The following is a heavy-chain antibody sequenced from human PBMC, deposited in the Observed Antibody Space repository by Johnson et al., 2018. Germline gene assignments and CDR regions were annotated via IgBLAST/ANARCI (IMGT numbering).Heavy chain of an antibody. CDR2: IWFDSRND. J-gene: IGHJ4*02. CDR1: GFPFSSYG. CDR3: TRDECPRPSCFLY. D-gene: IGHD2/OR15-2a*01. Sequence: QVQLVQSGGGVVQPGGSLRLSCTTAGFPFSSYGIHWVRQAPGKGLEWVAGIWFDSRNDHYADSVKGRFTISRDNSKNTAYLQMDSLRAEDTALYFCTRDECPRPSCFLYWGQGTPLTVSS. V-gene: IGHV3-33*01.